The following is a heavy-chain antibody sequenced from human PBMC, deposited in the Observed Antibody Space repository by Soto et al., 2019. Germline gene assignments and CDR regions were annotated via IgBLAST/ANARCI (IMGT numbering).Heavy chain of an antibody. CDR1: GYTFNNYG. J-gene: IGHJ4*02. CDR2: VSGSNGKT. CDR3: ARPSGGGVAATSY. V-gene: IGHV1-18*01. D-gene: IGHD1-26*01. Sequence: QVQLVQSGPEVKKPGASAKVSCKASGYTFNNYGISWMRQVPGQGLEWMGWVSGSNGKTNYTQKYQDRITMTTDTSTDTAYVELRSLRSDDTAVYYCARPSGGGVAATSYWGQGPLVTVSS.